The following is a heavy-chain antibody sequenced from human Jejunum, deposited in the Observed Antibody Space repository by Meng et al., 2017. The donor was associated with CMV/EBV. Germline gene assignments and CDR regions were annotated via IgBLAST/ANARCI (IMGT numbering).Heavy chain of an antibody. CDR3: AKSRGDFWSGYYHGMDV. D-gene: IGHD3-3*01. J-gene: IGHJ6*02. Sequence: FSDYSITWVRQAPGKGLEWVAFIRYDGTNKFHADSVKGRFTISRDNSKNTLYLQMNSLRGEDTAVYYCAKSRGDFWSGYYHGMDVWGQGTTVTVSS. CDR1: FSDYS. V-gene: IGHV3-30*02. CDR2: IRYDGTNK.